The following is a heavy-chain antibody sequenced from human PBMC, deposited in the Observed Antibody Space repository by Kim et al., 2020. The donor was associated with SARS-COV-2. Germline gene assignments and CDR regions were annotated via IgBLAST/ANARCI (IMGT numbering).Heavy chain of an antibody. CDR2: ISYDGSSK. J-gene: IGHJ4*02. D-gene: IGHD2-21*02. CDR1: GFTFSSYG. V-gene: IGHV3-30*18. Sequence: GGSLRLSCAASGFTFSSYGMHWVRQAPGKGLEWVAVISYDGSSKYYADSVKGRFTISRDNSKNTPYLQMNSLRAEDTAVYYCAKERSGIVGVTATFDYWGQGTLVTVSS. CDR3: AKERSGIVGVTATFDY.